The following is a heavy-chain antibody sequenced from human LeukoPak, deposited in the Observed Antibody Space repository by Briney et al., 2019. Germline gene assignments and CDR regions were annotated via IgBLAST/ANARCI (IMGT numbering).Heavy chain of an antibody. CDR2: IYYSGST. CDR1: GGSISSYY. D-gene: IGHD2-15*01. Sequence: SETLSLTCTVSGGSISSYYWSWIRQPPGKGLEWIGYIYYSGSTNYNPSLKSRVTMSVDTSKNQFSLKLSSVTAADTAVYYCARVSGGSCDYWGQGTLVTVSS. V-gene: IGHV4-59*12. J-gene: IGHJ4*02. CDR3: ARVSGGSCDY.